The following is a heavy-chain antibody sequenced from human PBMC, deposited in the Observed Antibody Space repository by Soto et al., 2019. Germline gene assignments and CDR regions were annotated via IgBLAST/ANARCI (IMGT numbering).Heavy chain of an antibody. CDR3: AKGGAAAGMD. Sequence: QVQLVESGGGVVQPGRSLRLSCAASGFTFSSYGMHWVRQAPGKRLEWVAVISYDGSNKYYADSVKGRFTISRDNSKNTLYLQMNSLRAEDTAVYYCAKGGAAAGMDWGQGTLVTVSS. V-gene: IGHV3-30*18. D-gene: IGHD6-13*01. J-gene: IGHJ4*02. CDR1: GFTFSSYG. CDR2: ISYDGSNK.